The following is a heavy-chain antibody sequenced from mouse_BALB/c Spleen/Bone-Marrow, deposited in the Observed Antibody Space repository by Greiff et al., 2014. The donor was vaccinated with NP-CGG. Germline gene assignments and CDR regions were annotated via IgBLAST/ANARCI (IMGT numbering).Heavy chain of an antibody. CDR2: IYPGTGSI. CDR1: GYTFTSYW. J-gene: IGHJ4*01. V-gene: IGHV1S22*01. Sequence: LQQPGSELVRPGASVKLSCKASGYTFTSYWMHWVKQRPGQGLEWLGNIYPGTGSINYDQKFKSKATMTVDTSSSTAYMQLSSLTSEDSAVYYCTRSGYVTDYWGQGTSVTVSS. D-gene: IGHD3-1*01. CDR3: TRSGYVTDY.